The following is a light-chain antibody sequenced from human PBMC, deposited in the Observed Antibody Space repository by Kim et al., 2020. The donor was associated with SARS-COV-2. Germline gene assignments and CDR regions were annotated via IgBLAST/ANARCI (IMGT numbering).Light chain of an antibody. Sequence: SYELTQPPSVSVAPGTTATITCGGNKIGSKSVHWYRQKPGQAPVVVIYYDSDRPSGIPDRFSGSNSGNTATLTIHMVEAGDEADYFCQVWDSSSDHVVFGRGTKVTVL. V-gene: IGLV3-21*01. J-gene: IGLJ2*01. CDR1: KIGSKS. CDR3: QVWDSSSDHVV. CDR2: YDS.